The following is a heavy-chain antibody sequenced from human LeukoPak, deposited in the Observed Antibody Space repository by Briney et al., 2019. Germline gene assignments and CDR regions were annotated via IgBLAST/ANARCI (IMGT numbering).Heavy chain of an antibody. Sequence: PSETLSLTCTVSGGSISSSSYYWGWIRQPPGKGLEWIGYIYHSGSTYYNPSLKSRVTISVDRSKNQFSLKLSSVTAADTAVYYCARSPGCTNGVCWNDYWGQGTLVTVSS. V-gene: IGHV4-39*07. D-gene: IGHD2-8*01. J-gene: IGHJ4*02. CDR1: GGSISSSSYY. CDR3: ARSPGCTNGVCWNDY. CDR2: IYHSGST.